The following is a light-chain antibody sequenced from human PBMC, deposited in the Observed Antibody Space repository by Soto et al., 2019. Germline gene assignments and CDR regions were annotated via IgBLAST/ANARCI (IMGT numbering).Light chain of an antibody. CDR2: EVN. CDR1: SSDVGGYNF. CDR3: TSYAGSNDLGVV. J-gene: IGLJ2*01. Sequence: QSALTQPPSASGSLGQSVTISCTGTSSDVGGYNFVSWYQLHPGKAPKLMIYEVNKRPSGVPDRFSGSKSGNTASLTVSGLQAEDEADYYCTSYAGSNDLGVVFGGGTKLTVL. V-gene: IGLV2-8*01.